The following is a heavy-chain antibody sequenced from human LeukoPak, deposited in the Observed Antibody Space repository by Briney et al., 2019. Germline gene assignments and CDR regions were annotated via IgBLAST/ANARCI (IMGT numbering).Heavy chain of an antibody. V-gene: IGHV4-38-2*02. CDR1: GNSISSGYY. D-gene: IGHD4-11*01. Sequence: SETLSLTCTVSGNSISSGYYWGWIRQPPGKGLEWIGSIYHSGSTNYNPSLKSRVTISVDTSKNQFSLKLSSVTAADTAVYYCARGALQYYYYYMDVWGKGTTVTVSS. CDR2: IYHSGST. CDR3: ARGALQYYYYYMDV. J-gene: IGHJ6*03.